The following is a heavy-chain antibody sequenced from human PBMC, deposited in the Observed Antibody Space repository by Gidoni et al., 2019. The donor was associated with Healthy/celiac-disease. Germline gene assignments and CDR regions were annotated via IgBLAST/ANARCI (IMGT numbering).Heavy chain of an antibody. CDR1: GYSISRGYS. Sequence: QVQLQESGPGLVKPSETLSLTCTVSGYSISRGYSWGWIRQPPGKGLEWIGSIYHSGSTYYNPSLKSRVTISVDTSKNQFSLKLSSVTAADTAVYYCARDGMTTVTSFDYWGQGTLVTVSS. CDR3: ARDGMTTVTSFDY. CDR2: IYHSGST. V-gene: IGHV4-38-2*02. D-gene: IGHD4-17*01. J-gene: IGHJ4*02.